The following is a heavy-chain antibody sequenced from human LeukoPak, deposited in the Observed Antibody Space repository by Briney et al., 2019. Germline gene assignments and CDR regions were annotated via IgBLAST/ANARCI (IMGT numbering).Heavy chain of an antibody. D-gene: IGHD5-12*01. CDR3: ARGQYTGYDRGGMDA. Sequence: SETLSLTCSVSGGSISTYYWSWIRQPPGKGLEWIAYIHYSGTTNYNPSLKSRVTVSVDTSKNQFSLRLTSVTAADTAVYYCARGQYTGYDRGGMDAWGQGTTATVSS. J-gene: IGHJ6*02. CDR2: IHYSGTT. V-gene: IGHV4-59*01. CDR1: GGSISTYY.